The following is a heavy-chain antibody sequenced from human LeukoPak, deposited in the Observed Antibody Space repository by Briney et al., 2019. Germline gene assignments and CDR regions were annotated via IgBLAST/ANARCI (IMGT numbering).Heavy chain of an antibody. CDR3: ARDEARGYSQNRLPGDY. D-gene: IGHD5-18*01. CDR2: ISAYNGNT. V-gene: IGHV1-18*01. J-gene: IGHJ4*02. CDR1: GYTFPSYS. Sequence: GASVKVSCKASGYTFPSYSISWVRRAPGQGHEWMGWISAYNGNTNYAQKLQGRVTMTTDTSTSTAYMELRSLRSDDTAVYYCARDEARGYSQNRLPGDYWGQGTLVTVSS.